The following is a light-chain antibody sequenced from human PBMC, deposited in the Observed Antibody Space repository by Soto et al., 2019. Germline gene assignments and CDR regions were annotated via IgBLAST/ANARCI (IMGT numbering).Light chain of an antibody. CDR1: ISNIGAGYD. CDR2: GNT. CDR3: QSYDSSLSAYV. Sequence: QSVLTQPPSVSGAPGQRVTISCTGTISNIGAGYDVHWYQQFPGTAPKLLIYGNTNRPSGVPDRFSGSKSGTSASLAITGLQAEDEADYYCQSYDSSLSAYVFGTATKLTV. J-gene: IGLJ1*01. V-gene: IGLV1-40*01.